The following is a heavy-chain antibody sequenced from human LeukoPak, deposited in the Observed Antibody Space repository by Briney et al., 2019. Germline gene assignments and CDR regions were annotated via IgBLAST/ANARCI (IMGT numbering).Heavy chain of an antibody. CDR3: ARDERYSDADHHYPDLGY. D-gene: IGHD3-16*01. CDR1: GYIFTGYY. V-gene: IGHV1-2*02. Sequence: ASVKVSCKASGYIFTGYYLFSVRQAPGQGLEWMGWINPNGGATRYAQKFQGRVTLTCDASIRTTYMELSSLTSDDTAVYYCARDERYSDADHHYPDLGYWGQGTLVTVSS. J-gene: IGHJ4*02. CDR2: INPNGGAT.